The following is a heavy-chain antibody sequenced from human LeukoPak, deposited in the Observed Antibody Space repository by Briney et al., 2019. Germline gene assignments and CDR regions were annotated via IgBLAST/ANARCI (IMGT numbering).Heavy chain of an antibody. CDR2: IYHSGST. D-gene: IGHD6-19*01. V-gene: IGHV4-4*02. J-gene: IGHJ4*02. Sequence: SETLSLTCAVSGGSISSSNWWSWVRQPPGKGLEWIGEIYHSGSTNYNPSLKSRVTISVDKSKNQFSLKLSSVTAADTAVYYCARVEEIREQWLVKKGYYFDYWGQGTLVTVSS. CDR3: ARVEEIREQWLVKKGYYFDY. CDR1: GGSISSSNW.